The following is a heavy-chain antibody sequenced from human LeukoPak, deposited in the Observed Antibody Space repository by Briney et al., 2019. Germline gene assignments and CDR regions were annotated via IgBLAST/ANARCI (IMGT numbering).Heavy chain of an antibody. J-gene: IGHJ6*03. D-gene: IGHD3-10*01. CDR1: GFTFDVYA. V-gene: IGHV3-43D*03. CDR3: AKEARVYGSGSYPYCYSYMDV. CDR2: IGLDVCYS. Sequence: GGSLRLACAASGFTFDVYAMHWVWQAPEGGLGWVSLIGLDVCYSFYADSVKGRFTISRDNSKNSLYLRMNCLMAEETALYYCAKEARVYGSGSYPYCYSYMDVWGKGTTVTVSS.